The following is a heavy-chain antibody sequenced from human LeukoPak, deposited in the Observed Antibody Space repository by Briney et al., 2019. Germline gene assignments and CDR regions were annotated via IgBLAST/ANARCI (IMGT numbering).Heavy chain of an antibody. V-gene: IGHV4-34*01. D-gene: IGHD6-19*01. CDR1: GGSFSGYY. CDR2: INHSGST. J-gene: IGHJ4*02. Sequence: PSETLSLTCAVSGGSFSGYYWSWIRQPPGKGLEWIGEINHSGSTNYNPSLKSQVTISVETSKTQFSLKLSSVTAADTAVYDCAGGGIAVAGTGNSFDYWGQGTLVTVSS. CDR3: AGGGIAVAGTGNSFDY.